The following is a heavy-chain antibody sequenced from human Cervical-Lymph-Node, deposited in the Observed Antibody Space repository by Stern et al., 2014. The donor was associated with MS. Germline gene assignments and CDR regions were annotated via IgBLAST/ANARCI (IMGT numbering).Heavy chain of an antibody. Sequence: EVQLVESGGVLIQPGGSLRLSCAASGFTVSSNHMSWVRQAPGKGLEWVSYIYNSGETHYIDSVKGRFTISRDNSKNTLFLQMNSLRGEDTAVYYCARGRAGTAFFDSWGRGTLVTVSS. J-gene: IGHJ4*01. CDR3: ARGRAGTAFFDS. CDR2: IYNSGET. V-gene: IGHV3-53*01. CDR1: GFTVSSNH. D-gene: IGHD6-13*01.